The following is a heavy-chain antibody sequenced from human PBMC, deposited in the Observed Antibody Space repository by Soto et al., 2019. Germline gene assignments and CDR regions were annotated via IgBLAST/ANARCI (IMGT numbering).Heavy chain of an antibody. CDR2: MNPSSGDS. CDR3: VRQPGGVATPGDDY. CDR1: GYPFTAFD. Sequence: QVQLVQSGAEVKKPGASVKVSCEASGYPFTAFDINWVRQAAGQGLEWMGWMNPSSGDSAFAQRFQDRFTMTRTTSISTAYMELSRLTSDDTAVYYCVRQPGGVATPGDDYWGQGTLVTVSS. V-gene: IGHV1-8*01. D-gene: IGHD2-15*01. J-gene: IGHJ4*02.